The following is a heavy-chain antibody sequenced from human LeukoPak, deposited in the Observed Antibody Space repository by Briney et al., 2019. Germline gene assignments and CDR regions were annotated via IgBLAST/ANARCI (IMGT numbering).Heavy chain of an antibody. D-gene: IGHD4-11*01. Sequence: PSETLSLTCTVSGGSISNYYWSWIRQPPGKGLEWIGYISYSGSTNYNPSLKSRVTISVDTSKSQFSLKLSSVTAADTAVYYCARTLMTTVTSYFDYWGQGTLVTVSS. CDR3: ARTLMTTVTSYFDY. CDR1: GGSISNYY. V-gene: IGHV4-59*08. CDR2: ISYSGST. J-gene: IGHJ4*02.